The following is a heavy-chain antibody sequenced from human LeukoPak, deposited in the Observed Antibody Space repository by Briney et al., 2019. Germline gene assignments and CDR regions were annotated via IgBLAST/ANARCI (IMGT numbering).Heavy chain of an antibody. J-gene: IGHJ3*02. V-gene: IGHV3-30*02. CDR2: IRYDGSNK. CDR1: GFTFSSYS. CDR3: AKVADYYDSSGSGSAFDI. D-gene: IGHD3-22*01. Sequence: GGSLRLSCAASGFTFSSYSMNWVRQAPGKGLEWVAFIRYDGSNKYYADSVKGRFTISRDNSKNTLYLQMNSLRAEDTAVYYCAKVADYYDSSGSGSAFDIWGQGTMVTVSS.